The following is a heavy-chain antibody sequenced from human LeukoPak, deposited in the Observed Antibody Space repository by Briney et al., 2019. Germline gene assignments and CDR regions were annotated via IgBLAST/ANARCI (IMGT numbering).Heavy chain of an antibody. CDR2: INSDGSST. V-gene: IGHV3-74*01. CDR1: GFTFSSYW. D-gene: IGHD3-10*01. CDR3: ARVGSGSYSDY. Sequence: GGSLRLPCAASGFTFSSYWMHWVRQAPGKGLVWVSRINSDGSSTSYADSVKGRFTISRDNAKNTLYLQMNSLRAEDTAVYYCARVGSGSYSDYWGQGTLVTVSS. J-gene: IGHJ4*02.